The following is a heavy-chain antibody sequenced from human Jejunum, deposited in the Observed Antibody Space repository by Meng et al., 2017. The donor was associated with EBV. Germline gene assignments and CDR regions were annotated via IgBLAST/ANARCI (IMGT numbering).Heavy chain of an antibody. CDR2: INHSGTT. D-gene: IGHD2/OR15-2a*01. CDR1: GGAFNGYY. Sequence: QDKLQQWGSGLLKPSETLSLTCGVYGGAFNGYYWTWIRQSPGKSLEWIGEINHSGTTNYNPSLRSRVIISVDTSKKQFSLTLTSVTAADTAVYYCARGVYGPTTRGREYFIHWGRGTLVTVSS. V-gene: IGHV4-34*02. CDR3: ARGVYGPTTRGREYFIH. J-gene: IGHJ1*01.